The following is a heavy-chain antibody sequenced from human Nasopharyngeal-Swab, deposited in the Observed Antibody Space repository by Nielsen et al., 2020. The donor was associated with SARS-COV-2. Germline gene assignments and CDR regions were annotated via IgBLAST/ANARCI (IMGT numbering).Heavy chain of an antibody. D-gene: IGHD6-13*01. Sequence: ASVKVSCKASGYFFTDYYMHWVRQAPGQGLEWMGRINPYSGDTKYAQNFQGRVTVTRDTSINTVYVELSSLTSDDTAVYYCVRDDGDVPGITGSGPPGGLWGQGTLVTVSS. CDR1: GYFFTDYY. V-gene: IGHV1-2*06. CDR2: INPYSGDT. J-gene: IGHJ4*02. CDR3: VRDDGDVPGITGSGPPGGL.